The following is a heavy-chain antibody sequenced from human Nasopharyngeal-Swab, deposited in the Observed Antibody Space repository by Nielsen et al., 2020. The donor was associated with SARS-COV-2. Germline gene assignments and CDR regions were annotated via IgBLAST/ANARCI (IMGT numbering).Heavy chain of an antibody. CDR2: ISWNSGNI. CDR1: GFSFDDYA. D-gene: IGHD4-17*01. J-gene: IGHJ2*01. Sequence: SLKISCAASGFSFDDYAMHWVRQVPGKGLEWVSGISWNSGNIGYADSAKGRFTISRDNAKNSLYLQVNSLRAEDMALYYCAKGVGDYVYYYFDLWGRGTLVTVSS. V-gene: IGHV3-9*03. CDR3: AKGVGDYVYYYFDL.